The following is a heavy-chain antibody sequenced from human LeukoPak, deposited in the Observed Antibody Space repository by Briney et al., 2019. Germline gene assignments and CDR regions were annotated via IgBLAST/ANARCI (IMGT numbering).Heavy chain of an antibody. CDR3: ARDDCSGGSCYFDY. V-gene: IGHV1-69*13. Sequence: SVKVSCKASGGTFSSYAISWVRQAPGQGLEWMGGIIPIFGTANYAQKFQGRVTITADESTSTAYMELSSLRSEDTAVYYCARDDCSGGSCYFDYWGQGTLVTVSS. CDR1: GGTFSSYA. J-gene: IGHJ4*02. D-gene: IGHD2-15*01. CDR2: IIPIFGTA.